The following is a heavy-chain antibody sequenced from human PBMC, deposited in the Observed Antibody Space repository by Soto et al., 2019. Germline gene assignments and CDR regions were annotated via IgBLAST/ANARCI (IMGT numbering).Heavy chain of an antibody. J-gene: IGHJ4*02. CDR2: INPNSGGT. V-gene: IGHV1-2*02. Sequence: GXSVKVSCKASGYTFTCYYMHWVRQAPGQGLEWMGWINPNSGGTNYAQKFQGRVTMTRDTSISTAYMELSRLRSGDTAVYYCARGGYDSSGYFFDYWGQGTLVTVSS. CDR3: ARGGYDSSGYFFDY. CDR1: GYTFTCYY. D-gene: IGHD3-22*01.